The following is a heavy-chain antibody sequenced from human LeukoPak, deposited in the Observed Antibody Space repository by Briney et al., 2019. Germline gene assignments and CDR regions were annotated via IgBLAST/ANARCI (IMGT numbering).Heavy chain of an antibody. CDR1: GFTFSSYS. CDR2: ISSSSSYI. Sequence: GGSLRLSCAASGFTFSSYSMNWVRQAPGKGLEWVSSISSSSSYIYYADSVKGRFTISRDNAKNSLYLQMNSLRAEDTAVYYCANGILTGLDYFDSWGQGILVTVSS. J-gene: IGHJ4*02. CDR3: ANGILTGLDYFDS. D-gene: IGHD3-9*01. V-gene: IGHV3-21*01.